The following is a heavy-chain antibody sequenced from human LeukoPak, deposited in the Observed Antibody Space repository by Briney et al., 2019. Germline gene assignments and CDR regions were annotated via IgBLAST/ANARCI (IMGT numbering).Heavy chain of an antibody. D-gene: IGHD2-8*02. CDR2: IYYSGST. V-gene: IGHV4-39*01. Sequence: LSETLSLTCTVSGGSISSSSYYWGWIRQPPGKGLEWIGSIYYSGSTYYNPSLKSRVTISVDTSKNQFSLKLSSVTAADTAVYYCASSVVYARFDYWGQGTLVTVSS. J-gene: IGHJ4*02. CDR1: GGSISSSSYY. CDR3: ASSVVYARFDY.